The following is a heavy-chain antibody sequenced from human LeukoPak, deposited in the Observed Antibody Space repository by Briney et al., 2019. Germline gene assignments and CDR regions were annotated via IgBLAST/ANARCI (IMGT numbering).Heavy chain of an antibody. J-gene: IGHJ4*02. Sequence: GGSLRLSCAASGFTFSSYEMNWVHQAPGKGLEWVSYISSSGSTIYYADSVKGRFTISRDNAKNSLYLQMNSLRAEDTAVYYCAREASSSTWGYWGQGTLVTVSS. CDR3: AREASSSTWGY. CDR2: ISSSGSTI. CDR1: GFTFSSYE. D-gene: IGHD6-6*01. V-gene: IGHV3-48*03.